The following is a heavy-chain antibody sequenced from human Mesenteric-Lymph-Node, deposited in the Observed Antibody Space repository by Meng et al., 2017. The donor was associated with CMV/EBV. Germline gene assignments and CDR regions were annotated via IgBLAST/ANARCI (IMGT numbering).Heavy chain of an antibody. J-gene: IGHJ6*02. Sequence: GGSLRLSCAASGFTFSSYSMNWVRQAPGKGLEWVSSISSSSSYIYYADSVKGRFTISRDNAKNSLYLQMNSLRAEDTAVYYCAVIYHPLGYCSSTSCTNYYYGMDVWGQGTTVTVSS. CDR3: AVIYHPLGYCSSTSCTNYYYGMDV. D-gene: IGHD2-2*01. CDR1: GFTFSSYS. CDR2: ISSSSSYI. V-gene: IGHV3-21*01.